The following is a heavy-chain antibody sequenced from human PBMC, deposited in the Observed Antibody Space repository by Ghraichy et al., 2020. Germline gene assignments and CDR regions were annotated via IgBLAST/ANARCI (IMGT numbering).Heavy chain of an antibody. CDR1: GYTFTGYY. CDR3: ARDPTYSGYDRLSD. D-gene: IGHD5-12*01. CDR2: INPNSGGT. V-gene: IGHV1-2*06. J-gene: IGHJ4*02. Sequence: ASVKVSCKASGYTFTGYYMHWVRQAPGQGLEWMGRINPNSGGTNYAQKFQGRVTMTRDTSISTAYMELSRLRSDDTAVYYCARDPTYSGYDRLSDWGQGTLVTVSS.